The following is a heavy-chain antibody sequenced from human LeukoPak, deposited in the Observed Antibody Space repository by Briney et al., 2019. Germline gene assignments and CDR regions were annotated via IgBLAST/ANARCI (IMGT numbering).Heavy chain of an antibody. CDR1: GFTFSAYL. V-gene: IGHV3-66*04. J-gene: IGHJ6*02. CDR3: ARHYYYGMDV. CDR2: IYSGGST. Sequence: PGGSLRLSCAASGFTFSAYLMHWVRQAPGKGLEWVSVIYSGGSTYYADSVKGRFTISRDNSKNTLYLQMNSLRAEDTAVYYCARHYYYGMDVWGQGTTVTVSS.